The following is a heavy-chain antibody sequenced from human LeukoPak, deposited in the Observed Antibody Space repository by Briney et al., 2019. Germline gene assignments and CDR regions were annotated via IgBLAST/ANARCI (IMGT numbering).Heavy chain of an antibody. CDR1: GVPVTSAPYF. CDR3: ARDAGVGTISAFDY. J-gene: IGHJ4*02. CDR2: VYSSGST. D-gene: IGHD3-3*01. V-gene: IGHV4-61*02. Sequence: SETLSLTCSVSGVPVTSAPYFWTWIRQPAGKGLEWIGRVYSSGSTNYNPSLWSRVTISLDTSKNQFSLRLTSMTAADTAVYYCARDAGVGTISAFDYWGQGILVTVSS.